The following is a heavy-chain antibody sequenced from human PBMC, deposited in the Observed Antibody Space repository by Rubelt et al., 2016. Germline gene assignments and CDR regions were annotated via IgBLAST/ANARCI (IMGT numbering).Heavy chain of an antibody. V-gene: IGHV1-18*01. CDR1: GYTFTSYG. CDR3: ARCYGSGSYGNWFDP. J-gene: IGHJ5*02. CDR2: ISAYNGNT. Sequence: QVQLVQSGAEVKKPGASVKVSCKASGYTFTSYGISWVRQAPGQGLEWMGWISAYNGNTNYAQKHQGRATMTTDTSTSTAYRELGSLSSDDTAVYYGARCYGSGSYGNWFDPWGQGTLVTVSS. D-gene: IGHD3-10*01.